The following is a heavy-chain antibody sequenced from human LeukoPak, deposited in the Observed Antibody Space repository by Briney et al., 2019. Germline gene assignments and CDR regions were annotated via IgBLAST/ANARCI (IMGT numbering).Heavy chain of an antibody. V-gene: IGHV4-59*01. CDR3: ARDRVDYYGYRFDP. J-gene: IGHJ5*02. CDR1: GGSISGYY. Sequence: PSETLSLTCTVSGGSISGYYWTWIRQPPGKGLEWIGQIYYTGSTNYNPSLKSRVTISVDTSKNQFSLKLSSVTAADTAVYYCARDRVDYYGYRFDPWGQGTLVTVSS. D-gene: IGHD3-10*01. CDR2: IYYTGST.